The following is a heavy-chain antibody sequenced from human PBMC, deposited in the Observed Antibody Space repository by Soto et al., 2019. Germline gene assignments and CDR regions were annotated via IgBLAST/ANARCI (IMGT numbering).Heavy chain of an antibody. Sequence: PSATLSLTCTVSARSISTYYWTSIRQPPGKGLEWIGYIYYSGSTNYNPSLKSRVTISVDTSKNQFSLKLSSVTAADTAVYYCATRGGSPNYYFDYWGQGILVTAPQ. D-gene: IGHD1-26*01. CDR2: IYYSGST. V-gene: IGHV4-59*08. CDR1: ARSISTYY. J-gene: IGHJ4*02. CDR3: ATRGGSPNYYFDY.